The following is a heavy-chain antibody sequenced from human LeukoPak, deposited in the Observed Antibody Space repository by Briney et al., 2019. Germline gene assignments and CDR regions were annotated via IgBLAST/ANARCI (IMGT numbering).Heavy chain of an antibody. J-gene: IGHJ4*02. Sequence: PGGSLRLSCAAPGFTFSSYSMNWVRQAPGKGLEWVSSISSSSSYIYYADSVKGRFTISRDNAKNSLYLQMNSLRAEDTAVYYCARAYCSSTSCPYYFDYWGQGTLVTVSS. CDR1: GFTFSSYS. V-gene: IGHV3-21*01. CDR3: ARAYCSSTSCPYYFDY. D-gene: IGHD2-2*01. CDR2: ISSSSSYI.